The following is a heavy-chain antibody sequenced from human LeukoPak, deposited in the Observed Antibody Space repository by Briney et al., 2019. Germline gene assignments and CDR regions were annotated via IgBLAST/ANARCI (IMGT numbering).Heavy chain of an antibody. J-gene: IGHJ4*02. CDR2: INHSGST. D-gene: IGHD5-12*01. Sequence: PSETLSLTCTVSGGSISSYYWSWIRQPPGKGLEWIGEINHSGSTNYNPSLKSRVTISVDTSKNQFSLKLSSVTAADTAVYYCARGGGYSGYDRGGDYWGQGTLVTVSS. CDR3: ARGGGYSGYDRGGDY. V-gene: IGHV4-34*01. CDR1: GGSISSYY.